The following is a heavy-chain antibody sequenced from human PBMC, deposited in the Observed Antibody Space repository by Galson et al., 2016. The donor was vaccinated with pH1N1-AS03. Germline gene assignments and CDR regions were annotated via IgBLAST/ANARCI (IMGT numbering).Heavy chain of an antibody. Sequence: CAISGDSVSSNSAAWNWIRLSPSRGLEWLGRTYYRSRWKNDYAVSVKSRITITPDTSKNQFSLQLKFVTPEDTAIYYCARDHLGAGPAFDYWGQGTLVTVSS. V-gene: IGHV6-1*01. D-gene: IGHD1-26*01. CDR3: ARDHLGAGPAFDY. CDR2: TYYRSRWKN. CDR1: GDSVSSNSAA. J-gene: IGHJ4*02.